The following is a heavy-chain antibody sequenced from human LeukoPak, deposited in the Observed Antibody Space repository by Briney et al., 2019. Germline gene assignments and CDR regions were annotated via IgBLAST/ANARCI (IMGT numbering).Heavy chain of an antibody. CDR1: GGSISSYY. V-gene: IGHV4-4*07. CDR2: IYASGRT. CDR3: ARDPRYGGYDWGG. Sequence: PSETLSLTCTVSGGSISSYYWSWIRQPAGKGLEWIGRIYASGRTNYNPSLKSRVTMSVDTSKDQISLRLSSVTAADTAVYYCARDPRYGGYDWGGWGQGTLVTVSS. D-gene: IGHD5-12*01. J-gene: IGHJ4*02.